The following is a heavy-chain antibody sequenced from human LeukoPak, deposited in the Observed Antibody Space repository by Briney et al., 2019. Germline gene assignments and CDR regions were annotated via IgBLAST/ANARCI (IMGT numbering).Heavy chain of an antibody. CDR1: GYTFTSYY. Sequence: ASVKVSCKASGYTFTSYYMHWVRQAPGQGLEWMGIINPSGGSTSYAQKFQGRVTMTSDMSTSTDYMELSSLRSEDTAVYSCARGSGYPDDVFDIWGQGTVVTVSS. V-gene: IGHV1-46*01. D-gene: IGHD3-10*01. CDR3: ARGSGYPDDVFDI. CDR2: INPSGGST. J-gene: IGHJ3*02.